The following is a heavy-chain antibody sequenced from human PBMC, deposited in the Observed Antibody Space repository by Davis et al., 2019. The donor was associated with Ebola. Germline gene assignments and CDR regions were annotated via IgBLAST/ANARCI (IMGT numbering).Heavy chain of an antibody. Sequence: ASVKVSCKASGYTFTSYAMHWVRQAPGQRLEWMGWINAGNGNTKYSQKFQGRVTITRDTSTSTAYMELRSLRSDDTAVYYCARVRRGGSSASWGQGTLVTVSS. V-gene: IGHV1-3*01. CDR3: ARVRRGGSSAS. CDR2: INAGNGNT. D-gene: IGHD1-26*01. CDR1: GYTFTSYA. J-gene: IGHJ4*02.